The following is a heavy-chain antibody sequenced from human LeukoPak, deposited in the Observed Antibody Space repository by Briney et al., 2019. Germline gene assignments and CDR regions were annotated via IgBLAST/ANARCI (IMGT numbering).Heavy chain of an antibody. D-gene: IGHD3-3*01. CDR1: GGSISSGGYY. J-gene: IGHJ4*02. CDR3: ARGLRFLEWLSPCFDY. CDR2: IYYSGST. V-gene: IGHV4-31*03. Sequence: PSETLSLTCTVSGGSISSGGYYWSWIRQHPGKGLEWIGYIYYSGSTYYNPSLKSRVTISVDTSRNQFSLKLSSVTAADTAVYYCARGLRFLEWLSPCFDYWGQGTLVTVSS.